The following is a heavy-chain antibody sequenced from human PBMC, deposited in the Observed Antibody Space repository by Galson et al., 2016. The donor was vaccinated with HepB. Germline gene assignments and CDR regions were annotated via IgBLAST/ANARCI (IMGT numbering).Heavy chain of an antibody. V-gene: IGHV4-38-2*02. CDR1: GYSISSGFN. CDR2: MHHNGNT. J-gene: IGHJ4*02. D-gene: IGHD3-22*01. CDR3: ARVDTSGYYAWKY. Sequence: SETLSLTCTVSGYSISSGFNWGWIRAAPGKGLEWIGSMHHNGNTFCNPSLKSRVTISVDTSKNMFSLKMTSVTAADTAVYYCARVDTSGYYAWKYWGQGILVTVSS.